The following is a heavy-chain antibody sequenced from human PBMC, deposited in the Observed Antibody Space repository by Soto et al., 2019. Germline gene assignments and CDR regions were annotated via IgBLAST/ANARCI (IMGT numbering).Heavy chain of an antibody. J-gene: IGHJ4*02. CDR1: GLSFSDYY. V-gene: IGHV3-11*01. D-gene: IGHD3-10*02. CDR2: ITSSSSTI. Sequence: QVELVESGGGLVKPGGSLRLSCAASGLSFSDYYMSWIRQAPGKGLERIAYITSSSSTIYYADSVKGRFTNSRNDAKNSLYLQLGSLRAEDTAVYYCATVFRSSNFNSWGQGTLVTVSS. CDR3: ATVFRSSNFNS.